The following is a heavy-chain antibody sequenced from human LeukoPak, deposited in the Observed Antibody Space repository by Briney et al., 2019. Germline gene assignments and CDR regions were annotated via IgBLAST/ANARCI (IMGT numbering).Heavy chain of an antibody. CDR1: GFTFSSYA. D-gene: IGHD3-22*01. Sequence: PGGSLRLSCAASGFTFSSYAMSWVRQAPGKGLEWVSAISGSGGSTYYADSVKGRFTISRDNSKNTLYLQMNSLRAEDTAVYYYVRGYYYDSSGYYFDFDYWGQGTLVTVSS. J-gene: IGHJ4*02. CDR2: ISGSGGST. V-gene: IGHV3-23*01. CDR3: VRGYYYDSSGYYFDFDY.